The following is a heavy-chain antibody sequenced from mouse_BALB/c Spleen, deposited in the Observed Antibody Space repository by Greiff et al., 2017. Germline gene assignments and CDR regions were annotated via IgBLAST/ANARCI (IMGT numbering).Heavy chain of an antibody. CDR3: ARSDYYGSSPAWFAY. Sequence: EVQGVESGGGLVQPGGSLKLSCAASGFDFSRYWMSWVRQAPGKGLEWIGEINPDSSTINYTPSLKDKFIISRDNAKNTLYLQMSKVRSEDTALYYCARSDYYGSSPAWFAYWGQGTLVTVSA. CDR1: GFDFSRYW. J-gene: IGHJ3*01. V-gene: IGHV4-1*02. D-gene: IGHD1-1*01. CDR2: INPDSSTI.